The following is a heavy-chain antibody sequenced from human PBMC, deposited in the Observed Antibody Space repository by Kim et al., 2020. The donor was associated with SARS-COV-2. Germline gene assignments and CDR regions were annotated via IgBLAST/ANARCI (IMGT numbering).Heavy chain of an antibody. J-gene: IGHJ3*02. V-gene: IGHV4-39*01. D-gene: IGHD3-22*01. Sequence: PSLKSRVTISVDTSKNQCSLKLSSVTAADTAVYYCATTTMIVVVGDAFDIWGQGTMVTVSS. CDR3: ATTTMIVVVGDAFDI.